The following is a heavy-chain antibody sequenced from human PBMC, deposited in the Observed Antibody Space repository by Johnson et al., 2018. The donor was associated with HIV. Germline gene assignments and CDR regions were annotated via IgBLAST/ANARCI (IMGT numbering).Heavy chain of an antibody. Sequence: VQLVESGGGLVQPGGSLRLSCAASGFAFSTYWMSWVRQAPGKGLEWVANIKKDGSEKYYVDSVKGRFTISRDNAKNTLYLQMNSLRAEDTAVYYCASSHPAAAGIPRWAMWG. CDR1: GFAFSTYW. J-gene: IGHJ1*01. CDR2: IKKDGSEK. CDR3: ASSHPAAAGIPRWAM. D-gene: IGHD6-13*01. V-gene: IGHV3-7*01.